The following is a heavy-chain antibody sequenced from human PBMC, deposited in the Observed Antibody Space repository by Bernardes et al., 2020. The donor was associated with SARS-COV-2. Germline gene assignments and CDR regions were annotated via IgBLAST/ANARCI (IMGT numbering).Heavy chain of an antibody. J-gene: IGHJ4*02. CDR2: ISAYNGKR. CDR3: AIDLGDDTTMVFFDY. D-gene: IGHD5-18*01. Sequence: ASVKVSCKASGYRFTDFGISWVRQAPGQGLEWMGWISAYNGKRNYARMVQGRVTMTTDTSTNTAYMEVRNLKSDDTAVYYCAIDLGDDTTMVFFDYWGQGTLVTVSS. V-gene: IGHV1-18*01. CDR1: GYRFTDFG.